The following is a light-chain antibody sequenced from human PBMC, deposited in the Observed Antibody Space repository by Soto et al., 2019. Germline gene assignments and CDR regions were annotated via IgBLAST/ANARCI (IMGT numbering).Light chain of an antibody. J-gene: IGKJ2*01. CDR3: QQTYSTPYT. CDR2: TSG. Sequence: IQMTQSPSSLSASVGDRVTITCRASQRITTYLNWYQQKPGEAPKLLISTSGTLQRGVPSRFSGCGSGTDFSLAITALRPEDFATAFCQQTYSTPYTFGQGTKLEIK. CDR1: QRITTY. V-gene: IGKV1-39*01.